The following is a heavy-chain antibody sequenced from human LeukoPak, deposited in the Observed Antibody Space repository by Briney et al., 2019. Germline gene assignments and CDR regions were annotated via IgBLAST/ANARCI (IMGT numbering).Heavy chain of an antibody. Sequence: GGSLRLSCAASGFTFSSYAMSWVRQAPGKGLEWVSGISDSGGSTYFADSVKGRFTISRDNSKNTLFLQMNSLSAEDTAIYYCAKFPPTGFYFDYWGQGTLVTVSS. CDR3: AKFPPTGFYFDY. D-gene: IGHD3-10*01. V-gene: IGHV3-23*01. CDR2: ISDSGGST. J-gene: IGHJ4*02. CDR1: GFTFSSYA.